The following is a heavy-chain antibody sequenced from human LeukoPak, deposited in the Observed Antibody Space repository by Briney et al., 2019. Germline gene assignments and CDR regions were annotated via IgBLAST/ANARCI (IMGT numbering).Heavy chain of an antibody. J-gene: IGHJ4*02. CDR2: IYSGGST. V-gene: IGHV3-53*04. CDR1: GFTVSSNY. Sequence: GGSLRLSCAASGFTVSSNYMSWVRQAPGKGLEWVSVIYSGGSTYYADSVKGRFTISRHNSKNTLYLQMNSLRAEDTALYYCAKSLWFGTAYFDYWGQGTLVTVSS. D-gene: IGHD3-10*01. CDR3: AKSLWFGTAYFDY.